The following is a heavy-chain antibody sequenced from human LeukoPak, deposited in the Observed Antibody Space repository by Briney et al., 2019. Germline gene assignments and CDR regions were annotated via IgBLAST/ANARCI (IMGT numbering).Heavy chain of an antibody. CDR1: GFTLSYHS. Sequence: GGSLRLSRAASGFTLSYHSMNWVRQAPGKGLEWVSFISSSSSYIYYTDSVKGRFTISRDNAKNSLHLQMNSLRAEDTAVYYCVTALGPSPGWYYYMDVWGKGTTVTVSS. J-gene: IGHJ6*03. D-gene: IGHD2-15*01. CDR2: ISSSSSYI. V-gene: IGHV3-21*01. CDR3: VTALGPSPGWYYYMDV.